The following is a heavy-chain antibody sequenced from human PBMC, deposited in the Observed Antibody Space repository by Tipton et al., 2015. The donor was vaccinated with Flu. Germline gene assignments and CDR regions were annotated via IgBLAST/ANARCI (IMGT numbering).Heavy chain of an antibody. CDR2: IIPIFDTS. CDR3: ARPRAEIETMGPYYFAMDV. J-gene: IGHJ6*02. V-gene: IGHV1-69*01. D-gene: IGHD1/OR15-1a*01. CDR1: GGTFSSYA. Sequence: QLVQSGAEVKKPGSSVKVSCKASGGTFSSYAIIWVRQAPGQGLQWIGGIIPIFDTSNYAQNFQGRVTLTADESTGTAHMELSRLTFQDTAVYYCARPRAEIETMGPYYFAMDVWGQGTTVTVSS.